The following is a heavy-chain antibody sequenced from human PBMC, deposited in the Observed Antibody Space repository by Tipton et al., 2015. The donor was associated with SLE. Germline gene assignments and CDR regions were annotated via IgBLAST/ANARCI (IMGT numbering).Heavy chain of an antibody. V-gene: IGHV3-7*03. Sequence: SLRLSCAASGFTFSSYWMSWVRQAPGKGLEWVANIKQDGSEKYYVDSVKGRFTISRDNAKNSLYLQLNYLRPEDTAFYYCARRGYSYGVFDYWGQGTLVTVSS. CDR3: ARRGYSYGVFDY. D-gene: IGHD5-18*01. J-gene: IGHJ4*02. CDR1: GFTFSSYW. CDR2: IKQDGSEK.